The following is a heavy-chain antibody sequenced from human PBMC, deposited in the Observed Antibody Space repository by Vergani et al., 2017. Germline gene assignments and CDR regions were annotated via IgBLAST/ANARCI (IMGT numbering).Heavy chain of an antibody. CDR1: GYSISSGYY. CDR2: IYYSGST. Sequence: QVQLQESGPGLVKPSETLSLTCTVSGYSISSGYYWGWIRQPPGKGLEWIGSIYYSGSTYYNPSLKSRVTISVDTSKNQFSLKLSSVTAADTAVYYCARVRNCSGGSCYRIDYWGQGTLVTVSS. V-gene: IGHV4-38-2*02. D-gene: IGHD2-15*01. J-gene: IGHJ4*02. CDR3: ARVRNCSGGSCYRIDY.